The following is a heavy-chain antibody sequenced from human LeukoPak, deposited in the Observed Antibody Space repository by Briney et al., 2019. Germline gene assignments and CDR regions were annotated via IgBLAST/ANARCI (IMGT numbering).Heavy chain of an antibody. Sequence: SETLSLTCTVSGGSISSYYWSWIRQPPGKGLEWIGYIYYSGSTNYNPSLKRRVTISVDTSKNQFSLKLSSVTAADTAVYYCARQTPSYCSGGSCYRRDAFDIWGQGTMVTVSS. J-gene: IGHJ3*02. CDR3: ARQTPSYCSGGSCYRRDAFDI. D-gene: IGHD2-15*01. CDR2: IYYSGST. V-gene: IGHV4-59*08. CDR1: GGSISSYY.